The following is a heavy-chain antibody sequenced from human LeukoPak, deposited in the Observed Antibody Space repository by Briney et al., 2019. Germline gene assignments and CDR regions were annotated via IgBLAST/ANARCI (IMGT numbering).Heavy chain of an antibody. CDR3: ARGGRRSYGKYYFDY. CDR2: IYYSGST. J-gene: IGHJ4*02. V-gene: IGHV4-39*01. CDR1: GGSISSSSYY. D-gene: IGHD5-18*01. Sequence: SETLSLTCTVSGGSISSSSYYWGWIRQPPGKGLEWIGSIYYSGSTYYNPSLKSRVTTSVDTSKNQFSLKLSSVTAADTAVYYCARGGRRSYGKYYFDYWGQGTLVTVSS.